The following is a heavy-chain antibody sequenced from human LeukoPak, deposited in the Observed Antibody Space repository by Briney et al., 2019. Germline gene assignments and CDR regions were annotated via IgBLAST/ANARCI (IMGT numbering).Heavy chain of an antibody. J-gene: IGHJ4*02. CDR2: IKQDGSEK. CDR1: GFTFSSYS. V-gene: IGHV3-7*01. CDR3: ARAGLWFGESKRSFDY. D-gene: IGHD3-10*01. Sequence: GGSLRLSCAASGFTFSSYSMNWVRQAPGKGLEWVANIKQDGSEKYYVDSVKGRFTISRDNAKNSLYLQMNSLRAEDTAVYYCARAGLWFGESKRSFDYWGQGTLVTVSS.